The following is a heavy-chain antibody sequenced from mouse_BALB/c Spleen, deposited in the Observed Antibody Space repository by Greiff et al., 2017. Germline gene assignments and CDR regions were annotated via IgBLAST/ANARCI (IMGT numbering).Heavy chain of an antibody. V-gene: IGHV1-77*01. CDR3: ARSRPWFAY. Sequence: QVQLQQSGAELARPGASVKLSCKASGYTFSDYYINWVKQRTGQGLEWIGEIYPGSGNTYYNEKFMGKATLTSDKSSSTAYMQLSSLTSEDSAVYFCARSRPWFAYWGQGTLVTVSA. CDR2: IYPGSGNT. CDR1: GYTFSDYY. J-gene: IGHJ3*01.